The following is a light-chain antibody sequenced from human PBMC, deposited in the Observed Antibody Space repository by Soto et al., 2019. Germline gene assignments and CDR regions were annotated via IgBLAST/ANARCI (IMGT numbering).Light chain of an antibody. CDR3: QQTYITPPYT. Sequence: DVQMTQSPSSLSASIGDRVTITCRASQSISTYLNWYQHKPGKAPKLLIYATSNLQSGVPSRFSGSGSGTDFSFTISSLQPEDFATYYCQQTYITPPYTFGQGTKLEI. J-gene: IGKJ2*01. CDR2: ATS. CDR1: QSISTY. V-gene: IGKV1-39*01.